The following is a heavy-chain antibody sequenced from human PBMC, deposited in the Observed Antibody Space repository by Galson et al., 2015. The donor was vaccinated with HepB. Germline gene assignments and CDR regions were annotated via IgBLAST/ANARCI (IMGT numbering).Heavy chain of an antibody. CDR2: ISAYNGNT. J-gene: IGHJ6*03. CDR3: ARVPPPIVVVPAATFGTFYYYMDV. V-gene: IGHV1-18*01. D-gene: IGHD2-2*01. CDR1: GYTFTSYG. Sequence: GAEVKKPGASVKVSCKASGYTFTSYGISWVRQAPGQGLEWMGWISAYNGNTNYAQKLQGRVTMTTDTSTSTAYMELRSLRSDDTAVYYCARVPPPIVVVPAATFGTFYYYMDVWGKGTTVTVSS.